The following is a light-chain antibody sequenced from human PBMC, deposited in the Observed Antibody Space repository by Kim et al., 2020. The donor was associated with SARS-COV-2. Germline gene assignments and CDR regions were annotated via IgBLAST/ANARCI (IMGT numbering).Light chain of an antibody. Sequence: DIEMTQSPSSLSAPVGDRVTITCRASQGIGNDLGWYQHKPGKAPTRLIYNAFSLQSGAPSRFSGSGSGTDFTLTISSLQPEDFATYYCLQHNSFPLTFGGGTKVDIK. J-gene: IGKJ4*01. CDR1: QGIGND. V-gene: IGKV1-17*01. CDR2: NAF. CDR3: LQHNSFPLT.